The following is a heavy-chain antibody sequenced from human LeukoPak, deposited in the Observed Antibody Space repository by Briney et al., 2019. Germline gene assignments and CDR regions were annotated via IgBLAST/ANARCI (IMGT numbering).Heavy chain of an antibody. CDR1: GITLSNYG. J-gene: IGHJ6*02. Sequence: GGSLRLSCAVSGITLSNYGMSWVRQAPGRGLEWVAGISDSGGRTNYADSVKGRFTISRDNSKNTLYLQMNSLRAEDTAVYYCAKGSHRLYGMDVWGQGTTVTVSS. CDR2: ISDSGGRT. V-gene: IGHV3-23*01. CDR3: AKGSHRLYGMDV.